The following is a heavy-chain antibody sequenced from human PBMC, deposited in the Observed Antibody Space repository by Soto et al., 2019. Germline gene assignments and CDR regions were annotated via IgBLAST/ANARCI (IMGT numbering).Heavy chain of an antibody. D-gene: IGHD6-6*01. CDR3: ARHTTQQLVFGY. CDR2: IYYSGST. J-gene: IGHJ4*02. V-gene: IGHV4-39*01. Sequence: PSETLSLTCTVSGGSISSSSYYWGWIRQPPGKGLEWIGSIYYSGSTYYNPSLKSRVTISVDTPKNQFSLKLSSVTAADTAVYYCARHTTQQLVFGYWGQGTLVTVSS. CDR1: GGSISSSSYY.